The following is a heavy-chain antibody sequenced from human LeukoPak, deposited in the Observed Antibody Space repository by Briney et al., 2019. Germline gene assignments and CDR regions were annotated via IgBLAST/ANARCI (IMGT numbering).Heavy chain of an antibody. D-gene: IGHD4-17*01. V-gene: IGHV1-8*01. CDR1: GYIFAGYE. CDR3: ARVTYGEVDY. J-gene: IGHJ4*02. CDR2: MNSNNGNT. Sequence: GASVKVSCKASGYIFAGYEINWVRQPAGQGLEWMGWMNSNNGNTGYAQKFQGRVTMTSNTSITTAYMELSSLRSDDTAVYYCARVTYGEVDYWGKGNLVIVSP.